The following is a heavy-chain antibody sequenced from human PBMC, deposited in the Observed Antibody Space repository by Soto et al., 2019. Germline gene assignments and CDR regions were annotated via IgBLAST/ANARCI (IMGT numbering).Heavy chain of an antibody. CDR1: GGTFSPNY. V-gene: IGHV4-59*08. CDR3: ARLGAYYQSLDP. D-gene: IGHD2-21*01. Sequence: QVQLQESGPGLVKPSETLSLTCTVSGGTFSPNYWSWIRQPPGKGLEWVGYIYYGGTTSYNPSLQRPVTISLATSKGQFSLRLPSVTAADSAVYYCARLGAYYQSLDPWGPGTLVTVSP. CDR2: IYYGGTT. J-gene: IGHJ5*02.